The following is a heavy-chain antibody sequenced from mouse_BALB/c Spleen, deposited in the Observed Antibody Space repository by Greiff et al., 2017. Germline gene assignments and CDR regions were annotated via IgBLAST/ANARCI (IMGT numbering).Heavy chain of an antibody. V-gene: IGHV1-69*01. CDR3: ARSTGLNPFAY. D-gene: IGHD1-3*01. J-gene: IGHJ3*01. CDR2: IDTSDSYT. Sequence: VQLQQPGAELVMPGASVKMSCKASGYTFTDYWMHWVKQRPGQGLEWIGAIDTSDSYTSYNQKFKGKATLTVDESSSTAYMQLSSLTSEDSAVYYCARSTGLNPFAYWGQGTLVTVSA. CDR1: GYTFTDYW.